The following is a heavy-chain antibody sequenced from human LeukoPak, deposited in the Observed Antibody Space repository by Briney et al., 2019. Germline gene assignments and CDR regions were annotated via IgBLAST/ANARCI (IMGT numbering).Heavy chain of an antibody. Sequence: ASVKVTCKASGYTFTGYYMRWVREAPGQGLEWIGWINPNSGGTNYAQKFQGRVTMTRDTSISTAYMELSRLRSDDTAVYYCAKSSSISPYYYGSGSYYMFDYWGQGTLVTVSS. J-gene: IGHJ4*02. D-gene: IGHD3-10*01. CDR2: INPNSGGT. V-gene: IGHV1-2*02. CDR1: GYTFTGYY. CDR3: AKSSSISPYYYGSGSYYMFDY.